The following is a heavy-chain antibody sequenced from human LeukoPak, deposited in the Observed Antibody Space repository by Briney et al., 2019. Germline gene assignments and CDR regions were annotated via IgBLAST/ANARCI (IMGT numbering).Heavy chain of an antibody. D-gene: IGHD3-22*01. J-gene: IGHJ5*02. CDR1: GGSISSSSYY. V-gene: IGHV4-39*07. CDR3: ARERYYDSSPASEGLNWFDP. CDR2: IYYSGST. Sequence: SETLSLTYTVSGGSISSSSYYWGWIRQPPGKGLEWIGSIYYSGSTYYNPSLKSRVTISVDTSKNQFSLKLSSVTAADTAVYYCARERYYDSSPASEGLNWFDPWGQGTLVTVSS.